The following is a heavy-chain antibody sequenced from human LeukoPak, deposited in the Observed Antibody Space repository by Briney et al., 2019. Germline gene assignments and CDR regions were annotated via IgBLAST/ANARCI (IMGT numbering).Heavy chain of an antibody. Sequence: PGGSLRLSCAASGFTFSSYSMNWVRQAPGKGLEWVSSISSSSSYIYYADSVKGRFTISRDNAKNSLYLQMNSLRAEDTAVYYCASALEAENAFDIWGQGTMVTVSS. D-gene: IGHD2-15*01. CDR1: GFTFSSYS. CDR2: ISSSSSYI. V-gene: IGHV3-21*01. J-gene: IGHJ3*02. CDR3: ASALEAENAFDI.